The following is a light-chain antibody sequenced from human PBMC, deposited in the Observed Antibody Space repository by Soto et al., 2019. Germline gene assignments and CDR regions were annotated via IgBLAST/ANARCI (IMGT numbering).Light chain of an antibody. CDR1: QSVSSN. CDR2: GAS. J-gene: IGKJ4*01. CDR3: QQYSDWPLT. Sequence: EIVMTQSPATLSVSPGERATLSRRASQSVSSNLAWYQQKPGQAPRLLIFGASTRATGTPARFSGSGSETEFTLTISSLQSEDFAVYYCQQYSDWPLTFGGGTKVEIK. V-gene: IGKV3D-15*01.